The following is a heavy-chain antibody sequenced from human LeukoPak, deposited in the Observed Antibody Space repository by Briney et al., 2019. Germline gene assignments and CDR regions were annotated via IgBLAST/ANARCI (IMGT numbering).Heavy chain of an antibody. CDR2: IKSKTDGGTT. CDR3: TTASSSSWLYYFDY. Sequence: PGGSLRLSCAASGFTFSNAWMSWVRQAPGKGLEWVGRIKSKTDGGTTDYAAPVKGRFTISRDDSKNTLYLQMNSLKTEDTAVYYCTTASSSSWLYYFDYWGQGTLVTVSS. J-gene: IGHJ4*02. D-gene: IGHD6-13*01. V-gene: IGHV3-15*01. CDR1: GFTFSNAW.